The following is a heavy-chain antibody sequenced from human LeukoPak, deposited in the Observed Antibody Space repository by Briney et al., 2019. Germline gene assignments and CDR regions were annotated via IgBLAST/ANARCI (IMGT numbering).Heavy chain of an antibody. D-gene: IGHD6-13*01. CDR1: GGSISSYY. V-gene: IGHV4-59*01. CDR2: VYYSGST. Sequence: SETLSLTCAVSGGSISSYYWSWIRQPPGKGLEWIGYVYYSGSTNYNPSLKSRVTIPVDTSKNQFSLKLSSVTAADTAVYYCARVLPGIAAAGNDNWFDPWGQGTLVTASS. J-gene: IGHJ5*02. CDR3: ARVLPGIAAAGNDNWFDP.